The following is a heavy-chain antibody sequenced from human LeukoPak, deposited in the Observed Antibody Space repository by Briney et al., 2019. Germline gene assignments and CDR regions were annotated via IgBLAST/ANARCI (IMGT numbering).Heavy chain of an antibody. CDR1: GFNLNSYM. J-gene: IGHJ4*02. CDR2: LSSSSSYI. Sequence: GGSLRLSRAASGFNLNSYMLNWVRQAPGKGLEWVSSLSSSSSYIYYADSVKGRFTISRDNAKNSLFLQMDSLRAEDTAVYYCARDHGSDFDYWGQGTLVTVSS. CDR3: ARDHGSDFDY. V-gene: IGHV3-21*06.